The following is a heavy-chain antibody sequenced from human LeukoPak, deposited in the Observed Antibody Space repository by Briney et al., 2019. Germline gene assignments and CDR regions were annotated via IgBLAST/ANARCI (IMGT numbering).Heavy chain of an antibody. Sequence: GGSLRLSCSADGFTVSSNYMNWVRQAPGKGLEWVSGIYSSGSTYYADSEKDRFTISSNNSKNTQNLHIKSLRAEDTAANSCYSMIVVGLRVNNDYWGQGTLVTVSS. CDR3: YSMIVVGLRVNNDY. CDR2: IYSSGST. CDR1: GFTVSSNY. J-gene: IGHJ4*02. D-gene: IGHD3-22*01. V-gene: IGHV3-66*01.